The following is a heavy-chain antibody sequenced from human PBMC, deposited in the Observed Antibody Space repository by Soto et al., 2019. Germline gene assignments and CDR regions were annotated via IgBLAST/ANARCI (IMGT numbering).Heavy chain of an antibody. J-gene: IGHJ4*02. V-gene: IGHV3-30*18. Sequence: GGSLRLSCAASGFTFSSYGMHWVRQAPGKGLEWVALLSSDGSSRFYADYVKGRFNISRDNSENTLYLQMNSLRNDDTAVYYCAKDRNSFGYDSFAHWVQGTLVTVSS. CDR3: AKDRNSFGYDSFAH. CDR2: LSSDGSSR. D-gene: IGHD3-22*01. CDR1: GFTFSSYG.